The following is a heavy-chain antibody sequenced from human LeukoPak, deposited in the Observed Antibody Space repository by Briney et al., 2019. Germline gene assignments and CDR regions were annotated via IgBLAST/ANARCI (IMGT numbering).Heavy chain of an antibody. CDR1: GDSISSSSYY. CDR3: ARQNSAAGY. V-gene: IGHV4-39*01. J-gene: IGHJ4*02. Sequence: SETLSLTCTVSGDSISSSSYYWGWIRQPPGKGLEWIGTIYYSGSTYYNPSLKSRVTISVDTSKNQFSPKLSSVTAADTAVYFCARQNSAAGYWGQGTLVTVSS. CDR2: IYYSGST. D-gene: IGHD6-13*01.